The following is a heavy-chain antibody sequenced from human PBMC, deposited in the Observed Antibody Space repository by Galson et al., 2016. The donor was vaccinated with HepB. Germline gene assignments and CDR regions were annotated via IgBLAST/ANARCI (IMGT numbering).Heavy chain of an antibody. J-gene: IGHJ6*02. D-gene: IGHD3-3*01. CDR3: ARDWSYYYYGMDV. CDR1: GFTFSKYW. Sequence: SLRLSCAVSGFTFSKYWMSWVRQAPGKGLEWVANIKEDGSERYFVDSVKGRFTVSRDNAKNSLYLQMISLRVDDTAVYYCARDWSYYYYGMDVWGQGTTVTVSS. V-gene: IGHV3-7*01. CDR2: IKEDGSER.